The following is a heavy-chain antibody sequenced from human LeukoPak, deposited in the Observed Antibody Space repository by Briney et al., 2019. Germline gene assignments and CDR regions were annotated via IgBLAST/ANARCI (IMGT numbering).Heavy chain of an antibody. CDR2: IYTSGST. Sequence: SETLSLTCTVSGGSISSGSYYWSWIRQPAGKGLEWIGRIYTSGSTNYNPSLKSRVTISVDTSKNQFSLKLGSVTAADTAVYYCASQLSSGWFDYWGQGTLVTVSS. CDR3: ASQLSSGWFDY. CDR1: GGSISSGSYY. J-gene: IGHJ4*02. V-gene: IGHV4-61*02. D-gene: IGHD6-19*01.